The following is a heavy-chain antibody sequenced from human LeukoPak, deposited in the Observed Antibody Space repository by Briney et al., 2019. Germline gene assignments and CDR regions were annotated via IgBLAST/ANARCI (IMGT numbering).Heavy chain of an antibody. D-gene: IGHD6-19*01. CDR1: DGSISNYY. Sequence: SETLSLTCTVSDGSISNYYWGCLRQPPGKGLEWIGYIYYSGSTNYNPSLKSRVTMSVDTSKNQFSLKLSSVTAADTAVYYCARNAAVATSRSCFVPRRQGTLVTVSS. V-gene: IGHV4-59*08. CDR2: IYYSGST. CDR3: ARNAAVATSRSCFVP. J-gene: IGHJ5*02.